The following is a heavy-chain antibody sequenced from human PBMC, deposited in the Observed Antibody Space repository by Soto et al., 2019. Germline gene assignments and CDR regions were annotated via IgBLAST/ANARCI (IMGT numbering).Heavy chain of an antibody. V-gene: IGHV3-33*01. J-gene: IGHJ5*02. CDR1: GFTFSSYG. CDR2: IWYDGSNK. D-gene: IGHD3-10*01. Sequence: VGSVRLSCAASGFTFSSYGMHWVRQAPGKGLEWVAVIWYDGSNKYYADSVKGRFTISRDNSKNTLYLQMNSLRAEDTAVYYCARGSMVRGAEHAPSWFDPWGQGTLVTVSS. CDR3: ARGSMVRGAEHAPSWFDP.